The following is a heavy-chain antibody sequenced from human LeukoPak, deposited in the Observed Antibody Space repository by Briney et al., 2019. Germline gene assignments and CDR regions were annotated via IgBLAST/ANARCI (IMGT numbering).Heavy chain of an antibody. CDR2: IYYSGST. CDR3: ARLYSEGVTIYYHCGMDV. D-gene: IGHD3-10*01. Sequence: SETLSLTCTVSGGSISSYYWSWIRQPPGKGLEWIGYIYYSGSTNYNPSLKSRVTISVDTSKNQFSLKLSSVTAADTAVYYCARLYSEGVTIYYHCGMDVWGQGTTVTVSS. CDR1: GGSISSYY. V-gene: IGHV4-59*08. J-gene: IGHJ6*02.